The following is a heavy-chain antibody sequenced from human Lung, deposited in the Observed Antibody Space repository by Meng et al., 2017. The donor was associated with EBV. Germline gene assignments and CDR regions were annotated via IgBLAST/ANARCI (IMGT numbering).Heavy chain of an antibody. V-gene: IGHV1-8*01. J-gene: IGHJ5*02. D-gene: IGHD3/OR15-3a*01. Sequence: QVRLVQSGAEVKKPGASVKVSCKASGYTFTKYDIYWVRQATGQGLEWMGWMNPKSGDTDYAQKFQGRVTMTRDTSASTAYMELSSLGYEDTAVYYCARVEAQLISRPRHWFDPWGQGTLVTVSS. CDR1: GYTFTKYD. CDR3: ARVEAQLISRPRHWFDP. CDR2: MNPKSGDT.